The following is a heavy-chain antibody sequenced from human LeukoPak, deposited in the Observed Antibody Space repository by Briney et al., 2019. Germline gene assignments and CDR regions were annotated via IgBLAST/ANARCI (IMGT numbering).Heavy chain of an antibody. D-gene: IGHD2-21*02. CDR3: AKDITPYCGGDCYSAPDY. CDR2: IIPIFGTA. Sequence: SVKVSCKASGGTFSSYAISWVRQAPGQGLEWMGGIIPIFGTANYAQKFQGRVTITADESTSTAYMELSSLRSEDTAVYYCAKDITPYCGGDCYSAPDYWGQGTLVTVSS. V-gene: IGHV1-69*13. J-gene: IGHJ4*02. CDR1: GGTFSSYA.